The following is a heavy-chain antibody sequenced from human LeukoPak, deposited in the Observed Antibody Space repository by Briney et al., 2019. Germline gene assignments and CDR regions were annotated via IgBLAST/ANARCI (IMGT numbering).Heavy chain of an antibody. CDR1: GFTLSSYD. V-gene: IGHV3-13*01. J-gene: IGHJ6*02. CDR2: IGVAGDT. CDR3: ARDRHGMAV. Sequence: GGSLRLSCAASGFTLSSYDMHWVRQVTGKGLEWVSAIGVAGDTYYPGSVKGRFIITRENAKNSLYLQMNSLRVEDTAVYYCARDRHGMAVWGQGTTIVVSS.